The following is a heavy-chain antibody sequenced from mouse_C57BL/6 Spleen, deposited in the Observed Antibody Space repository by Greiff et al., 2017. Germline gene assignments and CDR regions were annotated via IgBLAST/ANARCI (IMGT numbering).Heavy chain of an antibody. J-gene: IGHJ1*03. D-gene: IGHD1-1*02. CDR2: ILPGSGST. CDR1: GYTFTGYW. CDR3: ARVGYFDV. V-gene: IGHV1-9*01. Sequence: VQLQQPGAELVKPGASVKLSCKASGYTFTGYWIAWVKQRPGHGLEWIGEILPGSGSTNYNEKFKGKATFTADTSSNTAYMQLSSLTTEDSASDNCARVGYFDVWGTGTTVTVSS.